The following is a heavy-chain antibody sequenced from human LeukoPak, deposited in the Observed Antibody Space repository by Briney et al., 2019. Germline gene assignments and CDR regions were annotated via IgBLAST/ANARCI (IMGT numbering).Heavy chain of an antibody. CDR3: ARDSGYEPINYYYYYGMDV. CDR1: GFTFSSYA. CDR2: ISSSGSTI. J-gene: IGHJ6*02. Sequence: GGSLRLSCAASGFTFSSYAMHWVRQAPGKGLEWVSYISSSGSTIYYADSVKGRFTISRDNAKNSLYLQMNSLRAEDTAVYYCARDSGYEPINYYYYYGMDVWGQGTTVTVSS. D-gene: IGHD5-12*01. V-gene: IGHV3-48*04.